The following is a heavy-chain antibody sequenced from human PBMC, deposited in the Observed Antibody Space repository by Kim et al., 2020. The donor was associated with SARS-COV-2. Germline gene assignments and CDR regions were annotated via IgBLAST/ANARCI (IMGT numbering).Heavy chain of an antibody. CDR1: GYTFTSYD. J-gene: IGHJ6*02. V-gene: IGHV1-8*01. Sequence: ASVKVSCKASGYTFTSYDINWVRQATGQGLEWMGWMNPNSGNTGYAQKFQGRVTMTRNTSISTAYMELSSLRSEDTAVYYCARGIFGAAAGIFNYYYYYGMDVWGQGTTVTVSS. CDR3: ARGIFGAAAGIFNYYYYYGMDV. D-gene: IGHD6-13*01. CDR2: MNPNSGNT.